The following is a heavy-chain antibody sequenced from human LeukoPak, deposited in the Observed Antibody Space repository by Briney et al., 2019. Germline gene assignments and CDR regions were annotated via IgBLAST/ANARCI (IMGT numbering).Heavy chain of an antibody. D-gene: IGHD2-21*01. CDR1: GFTPSHFW. Sequence: GGSLRLSCEVPGFTPSHFWTHSVRQAPGKGLEWVARIDGPGRGTVYADSVKGRFTFSRDNAKNTLSLQMNSLRHDDTAMYYCVRDLFPDAFDIWGQGTRVTVSS. CDR3: VRDLFPDAFDI. J-gene: IGHJ3*02. V-gene: IGHV3-74*01. CDR2: IDGPGRGT.